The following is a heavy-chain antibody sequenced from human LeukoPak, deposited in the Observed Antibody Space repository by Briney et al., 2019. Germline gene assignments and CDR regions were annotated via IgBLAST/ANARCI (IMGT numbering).Heavy chain of an antibody. CDR1: GFTFSSYA. Sequence: GGSLRLSCAASGFTFSSYAMHWVRQAPGKGLEWVAVISYDGSNKYYADSVKGRLTISRDNAKNSLYLQMNSLRAEDTALYYCAKDIFTMVRGVVDYWGQGTLVTVSS. D-gene: IGHD3-10*01. V-gene: IGHV3-30-3*01. CDR3: AKDIFTMVRGVVDY. CDR2: ISYDGSNK. J-gene: IGHJ4*02.